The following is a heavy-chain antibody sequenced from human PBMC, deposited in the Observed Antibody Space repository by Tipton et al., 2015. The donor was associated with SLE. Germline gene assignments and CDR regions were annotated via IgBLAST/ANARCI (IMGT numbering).Heavy chain of an antibody. V-gene: IGHV4-59*01. CDR3: ARSMLTTKRVFDY. CDR1: GGSINNYY. CDR2: IYYTGSS. J-gene: IGHJ4*02. Sequence: TLSLTCTVSGGSINNYYWSWVRQSAGKGLEWIGYIYYTGSSNHNPSLKGRVTMSVDTSKNQFSLSVNSVTAADTAVYYCARSMLTTKRVFDYWGQGTLVTVSS. D-gene: IGHD3-16*01.